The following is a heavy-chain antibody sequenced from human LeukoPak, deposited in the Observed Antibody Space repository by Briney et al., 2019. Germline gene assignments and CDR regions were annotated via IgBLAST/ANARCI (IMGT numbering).Heavy chain of an antibody. V-gene: IGHV4-39*07. CDR3: ASHTGFSDILTGYGDY. CDR1: GASINSDTDY. D-gene: IGHD3-9*01. CDR2: VYYSGTT. Sequence: SETLSLTCNVSGASINSDTDYWGWIRQPPGKGLEWIGTVYYSGTTYYNPSLKSRVTISVDKSKNQFSLKLSSVTAADTAVYYCASHTGFSDILTGYGDYWGQGTLVTVSS. J-gene: IGHJ4*02.